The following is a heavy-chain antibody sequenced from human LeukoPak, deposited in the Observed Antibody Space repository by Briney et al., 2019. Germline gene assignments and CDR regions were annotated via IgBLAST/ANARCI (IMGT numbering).Heavy chain of an antibody. V-gene: IGHV3-23*01. CDR2: ISGSGGSS. J-gene: IGHJ5*01. CDR3: ARAPLGSSDYLKWFDS. D-gene: IGHD6-19*01. Sequence: GGSLRLSCAGSGFTFSSYAMTWVRQAPGKGLEWVSTISGSGGSSYYADSVKGRFTISRDNSWNTLYLQMNSLRADDTAVYYCARAPLGSSDYLKWFDSWGHGTLVTVSS. CDR1: GFTFSSYA.